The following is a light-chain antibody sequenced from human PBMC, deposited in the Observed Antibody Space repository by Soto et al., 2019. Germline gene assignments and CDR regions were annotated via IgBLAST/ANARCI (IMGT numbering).Light chain of an antibody. J-gene: IGKJ5*01. CDR1: QRISTF. CDR3: QQSYTTLPIT. CDR2: AAS. Sequence: DIQITHSPASLSASVGYRVTITCRASQRISTFLSWYQQKPGKAPKLLIYAASTLQSGVPPRFSGRGSGTAFTLTITSVQPEDFATYYCQQSYTTLPITFGQGTRLEI. V-gene: IGKV1-39*01.